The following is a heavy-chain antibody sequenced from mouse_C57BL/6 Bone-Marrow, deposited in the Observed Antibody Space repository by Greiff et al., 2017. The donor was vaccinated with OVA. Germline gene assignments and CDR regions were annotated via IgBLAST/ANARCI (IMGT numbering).Heavy chain of an antibody. D-gene: IGHD1-1*01. V-gene: IGHV3-6*01. CDR3: ARNYGNPWYFDV. Sequence: ESGPGLVKPSQSLSLTCSVTGYSLTSVYYWNWLRQFPGNKLECMGYISYDGSNNYNPSLKNRISITRDTSKNQFFLKLNSVTTEDTATYYCARNYGNPWYFDVWGTGTTVTVSS. J-gene: IGHJ1*03. CDR2: ISYDGSN. CDR1: GYSLTSVYY.